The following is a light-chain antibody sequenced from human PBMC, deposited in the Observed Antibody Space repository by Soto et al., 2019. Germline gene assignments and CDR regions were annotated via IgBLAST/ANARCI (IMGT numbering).Light chain of an antibody. CDR2: DAS. CDR3: QQYNTWPLT. J-gene: IGKJ3*01. Sequence: EAVMTQSPATLSVSPGESPTLSCRASQSVSSNLAWYQQKPGQATRLLIYDASTRANGIPARFSGSGSGTEFTLTISSLQSEDFAVYYCQQYNTWPLTFGPGTKVDIK. CDR1: QSVSSN. V-gene: IGKV3-15*01.